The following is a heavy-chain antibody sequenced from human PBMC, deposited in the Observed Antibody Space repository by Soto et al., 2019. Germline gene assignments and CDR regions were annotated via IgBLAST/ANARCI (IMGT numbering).Heavy chain of an antibody. V-gene: IGHV3-30*03. CDR1: GFTFSSYG. D-gene: IGHD5-12*01. Sequence: GGSLRLSCAASGFTFSSYGMHWVRQAPGKGLEWVAVISYDGSNKYYADSVKGRFTISRDNSKNTLYLQMNSLRAEDTAVYYCRLGGYDNGAFDIWGQGTMVTVSS. CDR3: RLGGYDNGAFDI. CDR2: ISYDGSNK. J-gene: IGHJ3*02.